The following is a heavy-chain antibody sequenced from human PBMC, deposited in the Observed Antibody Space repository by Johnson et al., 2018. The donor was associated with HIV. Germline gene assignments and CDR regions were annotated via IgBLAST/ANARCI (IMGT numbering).Heavy chain of an antibody. J-gene: IGHJ3*02. Sequence: DDYTMHWVRQAPGKGLEWVSLISWDGGSTYYADSVKGRFTISRDNSKNSLYLQMNSLRTEDTALYYCAKDAQGPLVRGAFDIWGQGTMVTVSS. D-gene: IGHD1-26*01. V-gene: IGHV3-43*01. CDR3: AKDAQGPLVRGAFDI. CDR1: DDYT. CDR2: ISWDGGST.